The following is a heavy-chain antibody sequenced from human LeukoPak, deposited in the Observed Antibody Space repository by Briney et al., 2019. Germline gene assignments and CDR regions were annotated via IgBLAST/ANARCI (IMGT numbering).Heavy chain of an antibody. CDR3: ARGAGWNVDY. Sequence: SETLPLTCTVSGGSISYYYWSWVRQAAGKGLEWIGRIDSSGNTNYNPSFKSRVTMSVDTSKNQLYLRLSSVTAADTAVYYCARGAGWNVDYWGQGTLVTVSS. D-gene: IGHD1-1*01. J-gene: IGHJ4*02. CDR2: IDSSGNT. V-gene: IGHV4-4*07. CDR1: GGSISYYY.